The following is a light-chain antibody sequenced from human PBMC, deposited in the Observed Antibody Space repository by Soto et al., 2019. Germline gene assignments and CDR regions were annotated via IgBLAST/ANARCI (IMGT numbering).Light chain of an antibody. J-gene: IGLJ1*01. CDR2: EVR. CDR1: SSDIGGYNY. Sequence: QSALTQPASVSGSPGQSITISCTGTSSDIGGYNYVSWFQQHPGKAPKLMIYEVRNRPSGVSNRFSGSKSGNTASLTISGLQAEDETDYYCSSYTSNNTLVFGTGTKVPS. V-gene: IGLV2-14*01. CDR3: SSYTSNNTLV.